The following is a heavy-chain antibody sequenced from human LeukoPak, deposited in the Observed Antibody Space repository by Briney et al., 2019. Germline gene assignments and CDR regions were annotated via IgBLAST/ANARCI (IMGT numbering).Heavy chain of an antibody. V-gene: IGHV3-15*01. Sequence: GGSLRLSCAASGITFTNIWMNGVRQAPGKGLEWVGRIKSKAFGATTDIAAPVRGRFTISRDHSKNMLYLHMSGLATEDTAVYYCTTDNLLYGATFHYWGQGTLVTVSS. CDR1: GITFTNIW. CDR2: IKSKAFGATT. CDR3: TTDNLLYGATFHY. D-gene: IGHD4/OR15-4a*01. J-gene: IGHJ4*02.